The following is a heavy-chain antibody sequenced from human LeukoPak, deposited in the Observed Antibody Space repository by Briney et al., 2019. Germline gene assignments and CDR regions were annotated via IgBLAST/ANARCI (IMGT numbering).Heavy chain of an antibody. CDR2: ISGSGGST. CDR1: GFTFSSYA. J-gene: IGHJ4*02. Sequence: PGGSLRLSCAASGFTFSSYAMSWVRQAPGKGLEWVSAISGSGGSTYYADSVKGRFTISRDNAKNSLYLQMNSLRAEDTAVYYCARDRALNYYDSSGTGDYWGQGTLVTVSS. CDR3: ARDRALNYYDSSGTGDY. D-gene: IGHD3-22*01. V-gene: IGHV3-23*01.